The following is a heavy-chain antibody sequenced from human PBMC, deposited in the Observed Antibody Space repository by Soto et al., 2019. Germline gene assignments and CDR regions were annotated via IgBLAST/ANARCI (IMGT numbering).Heavy chain of an antibody. D-gene: IGHD3-10*01. V-gene: IGHV1-18*01. J-gene: IGHJ6*02. CDR1: GYAIASCG. CDR2: ISAYNGNT. CDR3: ARIIFTGVKSSTYGMDV. Sequence: SVKLSWEACGYAIASCGRSWVRQATGQGLEWMGWISAYNGNTNYAQKLQGRVTMTTDTSTSTAYMELRSLRSDDTAVYYCARIIFTGVKSSTYGMDVWGQGTTVTVSS.